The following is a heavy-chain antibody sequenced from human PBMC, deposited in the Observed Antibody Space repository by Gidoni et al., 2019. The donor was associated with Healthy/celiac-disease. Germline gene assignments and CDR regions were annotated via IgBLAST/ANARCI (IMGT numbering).Heavy chain of an antibody. Sequence: QEQLVQSGAEVKKPGASVKVSCKAYGSTFTGYYMHWVRQAPGQGLEWMGCINPNSGGTNYAQKFQGRVTMTRDTSISTAYMELSRLRSDDTAVYYGAVHHGSPTMDYYYGMDVWGQGTTVTVSS. V-gene: IGHV1-2*02. D-gene: IGHD2-2*01. CDR1: GSTFTGYY. CDR2: INPNSGGT. CDR3: AVHHGSPTMDYYYGMDV. J-gene: IGHJ6*02.